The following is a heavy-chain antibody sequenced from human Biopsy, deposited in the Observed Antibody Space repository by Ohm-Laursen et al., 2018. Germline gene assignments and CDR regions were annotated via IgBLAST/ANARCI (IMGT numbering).Heavy chain of an antibody. Sequence: GTLSLTCSVSGGSIISYYWTWIRQPPGQGLEWIGHVYNGGITNYNPSLKSRVTISKSTSKNQFSLQVNSVTAADTAVYYCARTPRDSFWSGSYKRGLWFDPWGQGTLVIVSS. CDR3: ARTPRDSFWSGSYKRGLWFDP. D-gene: IGHD3-3*01. V-gene: IGHV4-59*01. CDR1: GGSIISYY. J-gene: IGHJ5*02. CDR2: VYNGGIT.